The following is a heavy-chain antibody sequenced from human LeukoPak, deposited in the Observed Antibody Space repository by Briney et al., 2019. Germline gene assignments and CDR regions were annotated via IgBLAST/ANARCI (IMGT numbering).Heavy chain of an antibody. Sequence: PGGSLRLSCAASGFTFSSYGMHWVRQAPGKGLEWVSSISSSSSYIYYADSVKGRFTVSRDNAKNSLYLQMNSLRAEDTAVYYCARAASEYSSSWPFDYWGQGTLVTVSS. V-gene: IGHV3-21*01. J-gene: IGHJ4*02. CDR1: GFTFSSYG. CDR3: ARAASEYSSSWPFDY. D-gene: IGHD6-13*01. CDR2: ISSSSSYI.